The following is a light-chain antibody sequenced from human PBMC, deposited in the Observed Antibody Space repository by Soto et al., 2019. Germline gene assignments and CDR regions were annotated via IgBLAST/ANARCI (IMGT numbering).Light chain of an antibody. V-gene: IGLV2-14*03. Sequence: QSVLTQPPSVSGSPGQSITISCTGTSGDVDSHYVAWYQQHPNKAPTVLIYEGNNRPSGVSDRFSGSKSGNTASLTISGLQAEDEADYYCSSHTPNITLFGGGTKVTVL. CDR3: SSHTPNITL. J-gene: IGLJ2*01. CDR1: SGDVDSHY. CDR2: EGN.